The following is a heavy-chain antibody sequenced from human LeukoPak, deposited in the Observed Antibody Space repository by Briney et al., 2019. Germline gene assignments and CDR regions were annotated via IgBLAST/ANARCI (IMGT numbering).Heavy chain of an antibody. Sequence: SETLSLTCAVYGGSFSGYYWSWIRQPPGKGLEWIGEINHSGSTNYNPSLKSRVTISVDTSKNQFSLKLSSVTAADTAVYYCASEIYGGDAFDIWGQGTMVTVSS. CDR3: ASEIYGGDAFDI. V-gene: IGHV4-34*01. CDR2: INHSGST. D-gene: IGHD4-23*01. J-gene: IGHJ3*02. CDR1: GGSFSGYY.